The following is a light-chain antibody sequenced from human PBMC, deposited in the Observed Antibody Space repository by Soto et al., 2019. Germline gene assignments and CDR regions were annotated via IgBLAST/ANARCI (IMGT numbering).Light chain of an antibody. CDR2: LGS. Sequence: TQSSLFLPVTPGEPASISCRSSQSLLHSNGYNYLDWYLQKPGQSPQLLIYLGSNRASGVPDRFSGSGSGTDFTLKISRVEAEDVGVYYCMQALQTPFTFGQGTRLEI. CDR1: QSLLHSNGYNY. J-gene: IGKJ5*01. V-gene: IGKV2-28*01. CDR3: MQALQTPFT.